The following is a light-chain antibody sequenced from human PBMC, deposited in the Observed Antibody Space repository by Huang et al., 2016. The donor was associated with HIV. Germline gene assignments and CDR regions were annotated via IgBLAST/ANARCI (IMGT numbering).Light chain of an antibody. CDR3: QQSYGAWSS. CDR2: SAS. J-gene: IGKJ5*01. CDR1: QSVGTY. Sequence: ASVGDRVYIACRTSQSVGTYLNWYQQKPGKAPKLLISSASTLHSGVPSRFSGGGSGTVFTLTIRGLQFDDFATYFCQQSYGAWSSFGPGTRL. V-gene: IGKV1-39*01.